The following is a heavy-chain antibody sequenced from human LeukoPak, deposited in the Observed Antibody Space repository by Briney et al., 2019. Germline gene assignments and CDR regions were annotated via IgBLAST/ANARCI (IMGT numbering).Heavy chain of an antibody. J-gene: IGHJ4*02. CDR3: AHRLTGYNTWYLSYFDY. D-gene: IGHD1-14*01. V-gene: IGHV2-5*02. CDR1: GFSLSTRGVG. CDR2: IYLDNDK. Sequence: SGPTLFHPTPTLTLTCTSSGFSLSTRGVGVGWIRQPPGKALEWLAVIYLDNDKRYSPSLKSRLTITKDTSKNQVVLTVTNMDSVDTAKYYCAHRLTGYNTWYLSYFDYWGQGTLVTVSS.